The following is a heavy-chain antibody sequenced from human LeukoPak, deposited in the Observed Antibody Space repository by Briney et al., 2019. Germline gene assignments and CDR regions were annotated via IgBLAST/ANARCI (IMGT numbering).Heavy chain of an antibody. CDR3: ARGGYSSGWYGGGWFDP. CDR1: GYTFTSYD. CDR2: MNPNSGNT. V-gene: IGHV1-8*01. J-gene: IGHJ5*02. Sequence: ASVKVSCKASGYTFTSYDINWVRQATGQGLEWMGWMNPNSGNTGYAQKFQGRVTMTRNTSISTAYMELSSLRSEDTAVYYCARGGYSSGWYGGGWFDPWGQGTLVTVSS. D-gene: IGHD6-19*01.